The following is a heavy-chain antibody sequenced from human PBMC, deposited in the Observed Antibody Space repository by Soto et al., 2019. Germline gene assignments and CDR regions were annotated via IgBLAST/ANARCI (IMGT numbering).Heavy chain of an antibody. Sequence: QVQLVESGGGVVQPGRSLRLSCEASGFPFTSYGMHWVREGPGKGLEWLAVISYDGSNKFYADSVKGRFTISRDNSKNTLYLQMNSLRPEDTALYYCVGGQFYFDYRGQGTLVIVSS. V-gene: IGHV3-30*03. CDR3: VGGQFYFDY. CDR2: ISYDGSNK. D-gene: IGHD3-10*01. CDR1: GFPFTSYG. J-gene: IGHJ4*02.